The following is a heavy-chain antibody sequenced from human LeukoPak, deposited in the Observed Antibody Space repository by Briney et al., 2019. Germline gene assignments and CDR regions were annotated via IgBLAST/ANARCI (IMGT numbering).Heavy chain of an antibody. D-gene: IGHD1-1*01. J-gene: IGHJ4*02. CDR3: GRDWKLDY. Sequence: PGGSLRLSRAASGFIFNNFAMSWVRQAPGKGLEWVSAIGDNGGDTKYAASVKGRFTIYRDNSRNTLYLQMNSLRVEDTAIYYCGRDWKLDYWGQGTLVTVSS. CDR2: IGDNGGDT. V-gene: IGHV3-23*01. CDR1: GFIFNNFA.